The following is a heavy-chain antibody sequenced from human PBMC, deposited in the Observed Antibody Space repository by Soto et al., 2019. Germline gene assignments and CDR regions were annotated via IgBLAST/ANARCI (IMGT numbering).Heavy chain of an antibody. CDR3: AKGDNLGPKTGYAFDP. CDR2: TYFRSKWYN. J-gene: IGHJ5*02. V-gene: IGHV6-1*01. Sequence: QPLSLPCTISGDSVSSNTASCNLIRQSPSRGLEWLGRTYFRSKWYNDYAVSVKSRIIINPDTSNNQFSLQLNSVTPEDTAVYFCAKGDNLGPKTGYAFDPWGQGIMVTV. CDR1: GDSVSSNTAS. D-gene: IGHD5-12*01.